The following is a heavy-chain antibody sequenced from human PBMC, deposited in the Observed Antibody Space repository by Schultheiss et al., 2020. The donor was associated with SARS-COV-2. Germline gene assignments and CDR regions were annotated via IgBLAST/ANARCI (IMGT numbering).Heavy chain of an antibody. D-gene: IGHD2/OR15-2a*01. CDR2: IYPGDSDT. V-gene: IGHV5-51*01. Sequence: GGSLRLSCKGSGYSFSSHWIGWVRQMPGKGLEWMGIIYPGDSDTNYSPSFQGHVTISADKSISTAYLQWSSLKASDTAIYYCARHLGNYYGMDVWGQGTTVTVSS. CDR3: ARHLGNYYGMDV. J-gene: IGHJ6*02. CDR1: GYSFSSHW.